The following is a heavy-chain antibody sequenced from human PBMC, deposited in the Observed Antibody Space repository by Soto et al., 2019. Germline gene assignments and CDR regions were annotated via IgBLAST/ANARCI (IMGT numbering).Heavy chain of an antibody. V-gene: IGHV1-69*13. CDR2: IIPIFGTA. D-gene: IGHD4-17*01. Sequence: SVKVSCKASGGTFSTYAISWVRQAPGQGLEWMGGIIPIFGTANYAQKFQGRVTITADESTSTAYMELSSLRSEDTAVYYCAREPFTTVVGYYYYGMDVWGQGTTVTVSS. CDR1: GGTFSTYA. CDR3: AREPFTTVVGYYYYGMDV. J-gene: IGHJ6*02.